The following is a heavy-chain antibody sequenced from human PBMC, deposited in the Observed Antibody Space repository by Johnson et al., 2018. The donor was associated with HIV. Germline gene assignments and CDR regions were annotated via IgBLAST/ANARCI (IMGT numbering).Heavy chain of an antibody. J-gene: IGHJ3*02. CDR1: GFTFSSYG. D-gene: IGHD6-13*01. CDR3: ANNLQQLATKDAFDI. Sequence: QVQLVESGGGVVQPGRSLRLSCAASGFTFSSYGMHWVRQAPGKGLEWVAVISYDGSNKYYADSVKGRFTISRDNSKNTLYLQMNSLRAEDTAAYYCANNLQQLATKDAFDIWGQGTMVTVSS. V-gene: IGHV3-30*18. CDR2: ISYDGSNK.